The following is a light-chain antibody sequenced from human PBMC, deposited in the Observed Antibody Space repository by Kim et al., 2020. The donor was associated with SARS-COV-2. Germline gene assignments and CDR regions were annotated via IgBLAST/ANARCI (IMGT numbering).Light chain of an antibody. J-gene: IGKJ4*01. V-gene: IGKV1-39*01. CDR3: QQNYTDTLT. CDR2: AAS. Sequence: DIQMTQSPSSLSAFVGDRVTITCRASQSISDYLNWYQHKPGKAPNLLIYAASTLQSGVPSRFAGSGSGTDFTLTITSLQPDDFATYFCQQNYTDTLTFGGGTKVDIK. CDR1: QSISDY.